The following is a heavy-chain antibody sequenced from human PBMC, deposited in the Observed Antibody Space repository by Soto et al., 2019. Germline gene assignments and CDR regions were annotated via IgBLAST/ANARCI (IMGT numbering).Heavy chain of an antibody. CDR1: GYSFTSYW. V-gene: IGHV5-51*01. D-gene: IGHD2-2*01. CDR3: ARRDIVVVPAAGRGDAFDI. CDR2: IYPGDSDT. J-gene: IGHJ3*02. Sequence: PGESLKISCKGSGYSFTSYWIGWVRQMPGKGLEWMGIIYPGDSDTRYSPSFQGQVTISADKSISTAYLQWSSLKASDTAMYYCARRDIVVVPAAGRGDAFDIWGQGTMVTVSS.